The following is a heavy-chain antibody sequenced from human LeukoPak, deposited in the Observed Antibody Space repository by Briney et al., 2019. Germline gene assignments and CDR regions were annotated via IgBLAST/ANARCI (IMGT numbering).Heavy chain of an antibody. CDR1: GGSITQTNY. V-gene: IGHV4-4*02. D-gene: IGHD5-12*01. CDR2: VDLQGST. CDR3: ARYYGGYSTGFDY. J-gene: IGHJ4*02. Sequence: SETLSLTCDVSGGSITQTNYWTWVRQPPGKGLEWIGEVDLQGSTNYNPSLMGRVAISVDTSENHVSLQLTSVTAADTAVYYCARYYGGYSTGFDYWGQGTLVTVSS.